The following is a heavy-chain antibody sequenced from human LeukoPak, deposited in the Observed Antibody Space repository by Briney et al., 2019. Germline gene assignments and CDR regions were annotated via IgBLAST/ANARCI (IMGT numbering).Heavy chain of an antibody. J-gene: IGHJ6*03. CDR1: GGTFSSYA. CDR2: IIPIFGTA. V-gene: IGHV1-69*05. D-gene: IGHD6-13*01. CDR3: ARAAGVPESYYYYYMDV. Sequence: SVKVSCKASGGTFSSYAISWVRQAPGQGLEWMGGIIPIFGTANYAQEFQGRVTITRDTSASTAYMELSSLRSEDMAVYYCARAAGVPESYYYYYMDVWGKGTTVTVSS.